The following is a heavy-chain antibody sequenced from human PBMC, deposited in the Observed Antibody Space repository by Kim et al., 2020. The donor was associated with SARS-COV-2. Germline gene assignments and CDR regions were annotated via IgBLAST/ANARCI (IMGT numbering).Heavy chain of an antibody. J-gene: IGHJ4*02. V-gene: IGHV3-15*01. CDR3: LSWPGIYFDY. CDR1: GFTFSNAW. D-gene: IGHD6-13*01. CDR2: IKSKTDGGTT. Sequence: GGSLRLSCAASGFTFSNAWMSWVRQAPGKGLEWVGRIKSKTDGGTTDYAAPVNGRFTISRDDSKNTLYLQMNSMKTEDTAVYYCLSWPGIYFDYWGQGTLVPVSS.